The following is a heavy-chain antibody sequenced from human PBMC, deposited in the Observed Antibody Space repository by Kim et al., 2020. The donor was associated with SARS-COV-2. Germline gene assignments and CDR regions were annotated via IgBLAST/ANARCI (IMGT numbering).Heavy chain of an antibody. Sequence: NPSLKSRVTISVDTSKNQFSLKLSSVTAADTAVYYCARVPLSGYSYGPDYWGQGTLVTVSS. CDR3: ARVPLSGYSYGPDY. V-gene: IGHV4-34*01. J-gene: IGHJ4*02. D-gene: IGHD5-18*01.